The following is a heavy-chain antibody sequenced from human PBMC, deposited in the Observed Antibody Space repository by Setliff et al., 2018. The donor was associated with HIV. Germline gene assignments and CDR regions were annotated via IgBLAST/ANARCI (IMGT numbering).Heavy chain of an antibody. J-gene: IGHJ4*02. V-gene: IGHV3-48*03. Sequence: PGGSLRLSCAASGFTFSNYEMNWVRQAPGKGLELVSYISHTGSTVYYADSVKGRFTISRDNAKNSLYLQMNSLRAEDTAVYYCARVPGWRAPFWGQGTLVTVSS. CDR2: ISHTGSTV. CDR3: ARVPGWRAPF. D-gene: IGHD6-19*01. CDR1: GFTFSNYE.